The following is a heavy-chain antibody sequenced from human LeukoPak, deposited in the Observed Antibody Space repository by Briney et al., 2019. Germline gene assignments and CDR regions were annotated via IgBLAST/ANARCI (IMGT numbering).Heavy chain of an antibody. CDR3: TTWGDLRSYRGERSYYYYYMDV. D-gene: IGHD3-10*01. CDR1: GFTFSNAW. CDR2: IKSKTDGGTT. V-gene: IGHV3-15*01. J-gene: IGHJ6*03. Sequence: GGSLRLSCAASGFTFSNAWMSWVRQAPGKGLEWVGRIKSKTDGGTTDYAAPVKGRFTISRDDSKNTLYLQMNSLKTEDTAVYYCTTWGDLRSYRGERSYYYYYMDVWGKGTTVTVSS.